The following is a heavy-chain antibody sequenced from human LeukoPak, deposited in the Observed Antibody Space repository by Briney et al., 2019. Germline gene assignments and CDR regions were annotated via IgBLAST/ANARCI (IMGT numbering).Heavy chain of an antibody. J-gene: IGHJ3*02. CDR1: GGSISSGGYY. Sequence: SETLSLTCTVSGGSISSGGYYWSSIRQHPGKGLEWIGYIYYSGSTYYNPSLKSRVTISVDTSKNQFSLKLSSVTAADTAVYYCARRRGRDCSGGSCYSIGRAAFDIWGQGTMVTVSS. CDR3: ARRRGRDCSGGSCYSIGRAAFDI. CDR2: IYYSGST. D-gene: IGHD2-15*01. V-gene: IGHV4-31*03.